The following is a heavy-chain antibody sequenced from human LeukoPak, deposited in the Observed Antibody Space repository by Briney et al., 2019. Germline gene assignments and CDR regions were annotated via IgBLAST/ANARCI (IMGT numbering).Heavy chain of an antibody. CDR1: GLTVSSNY. CDR3: ARDQIGYSSSWSDY. CDR2: IYSGGST. J-gene: IGHJ4*02. Sequence: PGGSLRLSCAASGLTVSSNYMSWVRQAPGKGLEWVSVIYSGGSTYYADSVKGRFTISRDNSKNTLYLQMNSLRAEDTAVYYCARDQIGYSSSWSDYWGQGTLVTVSS. V-gene: IGHV3-66*01. D-gene: IGHD6-13*01.